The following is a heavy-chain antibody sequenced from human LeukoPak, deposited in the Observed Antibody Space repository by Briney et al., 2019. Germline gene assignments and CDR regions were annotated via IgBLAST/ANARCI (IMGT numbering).Heavy chain of an antibody. CDR1: GFTFSSYD. Sequence: GGSLRLSCAAAGFTFSSYDMHWVRQATGPGMEWVSGVAGAGDTYYADSVKGRFTISRENGKNSLYLQMNSLRAGDTAVYYCARGGIRGVTWNWLDPWGQGTLVTVSS. V-gene: IGHV3-13*01. D-gene: IGHD3-10*01. J-gene: IGHJ5*02. CDR2: VAGAGDT. CDR3: ARGGIRGVTWNWLDP.